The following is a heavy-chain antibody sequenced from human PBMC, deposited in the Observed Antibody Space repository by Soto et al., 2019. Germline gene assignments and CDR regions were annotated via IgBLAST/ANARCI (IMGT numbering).Heavy chain of an antibody. J-gene: IGHJ6*02. CDR3: ARVVDYYDPYYYYGMDL. Sequence: EVQLVESGGGLVKPGGSLRLSCAASGFTFSYYSMNWVRQAPGKGLEWVSSISSSSSYISYADSVKGRFTISRDNAKNSLYLQMNSLRAEDTAVYYCARVVDYYDPYYYYGMDLWGQGTTVTVSS. V-gene: IGHV3-21*01. D-gene: IGHD3-22*01. CDR2: ISSSSSYI. CDR1: GFTFSYYS.